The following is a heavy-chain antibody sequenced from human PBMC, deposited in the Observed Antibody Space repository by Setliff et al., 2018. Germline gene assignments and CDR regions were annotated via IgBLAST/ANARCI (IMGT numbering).Heavy chain of an antibody. V-gene: IGHV4-34*01. Sequence: SETLSLTCAVYGGSFSGYYWSWIRQPPGKGLEWIEEINHSGSTNYNPSLKSRFTISMDTSKNQFSLKVSSVTAADMAVYYCAREQWLDPPGYYYMDVWAKGTTVTVSS. CDR1: GGSFSGYY. J-gene: IGHJ6*03. CDR3: AREQWLDPPGYYYMDV. D-gene: IGHD6-19*01. CDR2: INHSGST.